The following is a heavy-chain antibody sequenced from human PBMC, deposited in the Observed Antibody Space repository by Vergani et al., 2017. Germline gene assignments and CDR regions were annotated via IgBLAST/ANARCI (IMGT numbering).Heavy chain of an antibody. Sequence: QVQLQESVPGLVKPSETLSLTCAVSGYSISSGYYWGWIRQPPGKGLEWIGSIYHSGSTYYNPSLKSRVTISVDTSKNQFSLKLSSVTAADTAVYYCARHIDSSGYYVGWFDPWGQGTLVTVSS. CDR2: IYHSGST. J-gene: IGHJ5*02. V-gene: IGHV4-38-2*01. CDR3: ARHIDSSGYYVGWFDP. D-gene: IGHD3-22*01. CDR1: GYSISSGYY.